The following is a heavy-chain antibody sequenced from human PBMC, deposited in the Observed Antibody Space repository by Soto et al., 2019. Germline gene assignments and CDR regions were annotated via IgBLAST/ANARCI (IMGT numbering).Heavy chain of an antibody. Sequence: HVHLVQSGAEVKKPGASVKVSCKGSGYAFTTYGITWVRQAPGQGFEWMGWISAHNGNTNYAQKLQGRVTVTRDTSTSTAYMELRSLRSDDTAVYYCARGRYGDYWGQGALVTVSS. CDR3: ARGRYGDY. J-gene: IGHJ4*02. CDR2: ISAHNGNT. CDR1: GYAFTTYG. V-gene: IGHV1-18*01. D-gene: IGHD1-1*01.